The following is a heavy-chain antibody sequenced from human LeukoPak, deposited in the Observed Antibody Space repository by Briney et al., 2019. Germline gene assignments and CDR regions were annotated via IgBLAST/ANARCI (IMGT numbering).Heavy chain of an antibody. CDR3: ARVWFGELLMDY. CDR1: GGTFSSYA. J-gene: IGHJ4*02. Sequence: SVKVSCKASGGTFSSYAISWVRQAPGQGIEWMGGIIPIFGTANYAQKFQGRITITADESTSTAYMELSSLRSEDTAVYYCARVWFGELLMDYWGQGTLVTVSS. D-gene: IGHD3-10*01. V-gene: IGHV1-69*13. CDR2: IIPIFGTA.